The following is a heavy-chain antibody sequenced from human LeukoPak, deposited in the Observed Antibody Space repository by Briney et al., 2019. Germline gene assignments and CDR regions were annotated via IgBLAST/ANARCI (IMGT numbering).Heavy chain of an antibody. J-gene: IGHJ6*03. CDR1: GFTFDDYA. Sequence: GGSLRLSCAASGFTFDDYAMHWVRQAPGKGLEWVSGISWNSGSIGYADSVKGRFTISRDNAKNSLYLQMNSLRAEDTALYYCAKDSSTDYYYMDVWCKGTTVTVSS. CDR2: ISWNSGSI. CDR3: AKDSSTDYYYMDV. V-gene: IGHV3-9*01.